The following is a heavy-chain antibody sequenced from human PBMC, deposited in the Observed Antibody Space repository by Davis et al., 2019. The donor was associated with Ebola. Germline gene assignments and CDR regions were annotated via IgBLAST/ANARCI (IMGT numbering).Heavy chain of an antibody. V-gene: IGHV3-23*01. CDR3: AKGGARYFYHYYGMDV. D-gene: IGHD2/OR15-2a*01. Sequence: PGGSLRLSCAASGFTFNYYAMSWVRQAPGKGLEWVSLIGGGGDDTYYPDSVKGRFTISRDNSKNMLFLQMNSLRAEDTAVYYCAKGGARYFYHYYGMDVWGQGTTVTVSS. CDR2: IGGGGDDT. CDR1: GFTFNYYA. J-gene: IGHJ6*02.